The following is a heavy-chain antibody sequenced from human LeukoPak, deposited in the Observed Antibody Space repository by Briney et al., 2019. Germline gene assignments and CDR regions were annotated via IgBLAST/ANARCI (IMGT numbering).Heavy chain of an antibody. CDR1: GGFISTYY. V-gene: IGHV4-4*07. CDR2: IYTSGNT. J-gene: IGHJ3*02. D-gene: IGHD3-3*01. Sequence: SETLSLTCTVSGGFISTYYWSWLRQPAGKGLEWIGRIYTSGNTNYYPSLKSRVTMSVDMSKNQFSLKLGSVTAADTAVYYCARDLRHYDFWSGYYTDAFDIWGQGTMVTVSS. CDR3: ARDLRHYDFWSGYYTDAFDI.